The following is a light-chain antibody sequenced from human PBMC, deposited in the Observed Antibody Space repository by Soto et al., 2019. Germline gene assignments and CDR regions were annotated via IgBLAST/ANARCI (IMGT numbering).Light chain of an antibody. V-gene: IGKV3D-15*01. CDR1: QSVSNL. Sequence: EIVMTQSPVTLSASPGESATLSCRASQSVSNLLAWYQQKPGQAPRLLIYDASNRATGVPARFSGSGSGTEFTLTISSLQSEDFEIYYCQQYNNWPITFGQGTRLEIK. J-gene: IGKJ5*01. CDR2: DAS. CDR3: QQYNNWPIT.